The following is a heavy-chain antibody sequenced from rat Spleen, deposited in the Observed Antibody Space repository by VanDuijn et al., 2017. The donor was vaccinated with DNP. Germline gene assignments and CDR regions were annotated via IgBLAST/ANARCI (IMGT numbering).Heavy chain of an antibody. CDR3: ARMHYGCDN. CDR1: GYSITSNYR. V-gene: IGHV3-3*01. J-gene: IGHJ2*01. CDR2: INSAGST. D-gene: IGHD1-11*01. Sequence: EVQLQESGPGLVKTSQSLSLTCSVTGYSITSNYRWNWIRKFPGNKLEWMGYINSAGSTHYNPSLKSRISITRDTSKNQFFLQVISVTPEDTATYYCARMHYGCDNWGQGVMVTVSS.